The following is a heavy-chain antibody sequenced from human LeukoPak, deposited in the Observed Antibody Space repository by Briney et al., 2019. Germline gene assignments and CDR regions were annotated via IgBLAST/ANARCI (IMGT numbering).Heavy chain of an antibody. V-gene: IGHV3-30-3*01. CDR1: GFTFSNYA. CDR3: ARDLSTMVRGVIITHYYYYGMDV. J-gene: IGHJ6*02. CDR2: ISYDGSNK. D-gene: IGHD3-10*01. Sequence: GGSLRLSCAASGFTFSNYAMSWVRQAPGKGLEWVAVISYDGSNKYYADSVKGRFTISRDNSKNTLYLQMNSLRAEDTAVYYCARDLSTMVRGVIITHYYYYGMDVWGQGTTVTVSS.